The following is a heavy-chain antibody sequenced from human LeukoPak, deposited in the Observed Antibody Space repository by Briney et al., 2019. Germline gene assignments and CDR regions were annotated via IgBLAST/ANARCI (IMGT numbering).Heavy chain of an antibody. CDR3: ARVRGGVVVPAAMHYYYGMDV. V-gene: IGHV4-34*01. D-gene: IGHD2-2*01. CDR2: INHSGST. Sequence: SETLSLTCAVYGGSFSGYYWSWIRQPPGKGLEWIGEINHSGSTNYNPSLKSRVTISVDTSKNQFSLKLSSVTAADTAAYYCARVRGGVVVPAAMHYYYGMDVWGKGTTVTVSS. CDR1: GGSFSGYY. J-gene: IGHJ6*04.